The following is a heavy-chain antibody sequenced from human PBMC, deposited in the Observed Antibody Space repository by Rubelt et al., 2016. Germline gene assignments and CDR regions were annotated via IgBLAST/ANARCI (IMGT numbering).Heavy chain of an antibody. Sequence: QVQLQQWGAGLLKPSETLSLTCAVYGGSFSGYYWSWIRQPPGKGLEWIGEINHSGSTNYNPPLKRRVTVSVDTGKNQFSLRLSSVTAADTAVYYCARSVQTTVVSRLDYWGQGTLVTVSS. J-gene: IGHJ4*02. D-gene: IGHD4-23*01. CDR1: GGSFSGYY. V-gene: IGHV4-34*01. CDR3: ARSVQTTVVSRLDY. CDR2: INHSGST.